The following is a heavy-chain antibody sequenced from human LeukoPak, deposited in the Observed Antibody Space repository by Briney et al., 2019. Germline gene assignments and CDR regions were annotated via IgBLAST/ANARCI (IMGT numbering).Heavy chain of an antibody. CDR2: INPNSGGT. CDR3: AREYYYGSGVDY. Sequence: ASVKVSCKASGYTFTGYYMHWLRQAPGQGLEWMGWINPNSGGTNYAQKFQGRVTMTRDTSISTAYMELSRLRSDDTAVYYCAREYYYGSGVDYWGQGTLVTVSS. V-gene: IGHV1-2*02. J-gene: IGHJ4*02. D-gene: IGHD3-10*01. CDR1: GYTFTGYY.